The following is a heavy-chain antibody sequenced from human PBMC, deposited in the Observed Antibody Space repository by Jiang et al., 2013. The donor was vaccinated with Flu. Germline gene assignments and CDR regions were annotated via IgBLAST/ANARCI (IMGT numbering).Heavy chain of an antibody. V-gene: IGHV4-59*01. CDR2: IYFSGST. CDR3: ARGHYYDSSGYKNWFDP. J-gene: IGHJ5*02. CDR1: GGSISDYY. Sequence: GPGLVKPSETLSLTCSLSGGSISDYYWTWIRQSPGKGLEWIGYIYFSGSTNYNPSLKSRVTMSVDTSKNQFSLKLSSVTAADTAVYYCARGHYYDSSGYKNWFDPWGQGSLVTVSS. D-gene: IGHD3-22*01.